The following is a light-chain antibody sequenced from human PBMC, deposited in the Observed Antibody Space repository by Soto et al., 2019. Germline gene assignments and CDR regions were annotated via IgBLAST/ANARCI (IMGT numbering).Light chain of an antibody. Sequence: QSALTQPASVSGSPGQSITISCTGTSSDVGGYNYVSWYQQHPGKAPKFLIYEVSNRPSGVSNRFSGSKSGNTASLTISGLQAEDEADSYCSSYTSTNTWVFGGATQLTVL. CDR3: SSYTSTNTWV. CDR1: SSDVGGYNY. CDR2: EVS. V-gene: IGLV2-14*01. J-gene: IGLJ3*02.